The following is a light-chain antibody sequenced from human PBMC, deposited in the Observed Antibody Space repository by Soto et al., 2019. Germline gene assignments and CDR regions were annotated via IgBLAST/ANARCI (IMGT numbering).Light chain of an antibody. CDR2: GAS. CDR3: QQYGSSESIT. Sequence: EVVLTQSPGTLSLSPGERATLSCRASQSVGSNYLAWYQQQPGQAPRLLIFGASSRPTDIPDRFSGSGSGTDFTLTISRLEPEDFAVYYWQQYGSSESITFGQGTRLEIK. J-gene: IGKJ5*01. CDR1: QSVGSNY. V-gene: IGKV3-20*01.